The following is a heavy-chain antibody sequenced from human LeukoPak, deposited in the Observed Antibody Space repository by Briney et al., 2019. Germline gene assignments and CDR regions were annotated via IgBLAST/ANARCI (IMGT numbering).Heavy chain of an antibody. CDR2: ISSSSSYI. V-gene: IGHV3-21*01. CDR3: ARDYEYSSSWYTEYFQH. Sequence: GGSLRLSCAASGFTFSSYSMNWVRQAPGKGLEWVSSISSSSSYIYYADSVKGRFTISRDNAKNSLYLQMNSLRAEDTAVYYCARDYEYSSSWYTEYFQHWGQGTLVTVSS. D-gene: IGHD6-13*01. CDR1: GFTFSSYS. J-gene: IGHJ1*01.